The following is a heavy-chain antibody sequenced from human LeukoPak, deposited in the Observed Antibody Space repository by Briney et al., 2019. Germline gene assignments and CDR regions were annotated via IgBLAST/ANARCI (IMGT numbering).Heavy chain of an antibody. CDR1: GYTFTGYY. CDR3: AAYSSSGYHNFDY. J-gene: IGHJ4*02. Sequence: ASVKVSCKASGYTFTGYYMHWVRQAPGQGLEWMGWINPDTGGANYVQKFQGRVTMTRDTSISTAYMELSSLKSDDTAVYYCAAYSSSGYHNFDYWGQGAPVTVSS. V-gene: IGHV1-2*02. CDR2: INPDTGGA. D-gene: IGHD6-13*01.